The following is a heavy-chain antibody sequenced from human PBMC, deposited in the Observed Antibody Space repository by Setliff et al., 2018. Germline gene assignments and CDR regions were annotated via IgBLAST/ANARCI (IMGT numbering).Heavy chain of an antibody. V-gene: IGHV1-3*04. CDR1: GYTFTTYA. J-gene: IGHJ5*02. Sequence: ASVKVSCQASGYTFTTYAIHWPRQAPGQRPEWMGWIETGNGKTRYLQKLQGRDTITTDTSATAAYSELRSLHSEHTALYYSARQKSSVLQFLGWNWFDPWGQGTLVTVSS. D-gene: IGHD3-3*01. CDR3: ARQKSSVLQFLGWNWFDP. CDR2: IETGNGKT.